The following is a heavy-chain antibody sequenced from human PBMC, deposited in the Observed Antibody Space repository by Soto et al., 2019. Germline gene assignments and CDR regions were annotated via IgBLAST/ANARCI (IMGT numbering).Heavy chain of an antibody. CDR2: ISGSGGST. Sequence: PGGSLSLACAASGFTVRSYAMSWSRQAPGKGLEWVSAISGSGGSTNYNPSLKSRVTISVDTSKNQFSLKLSSVTAADTAVYYCARYIRYWGIRAEAPGWFDPWGQGTLVTVSS. CDR1: GFTVRSYA. V-gene: IGHV3-23*02. D-gene: IGHD3-3*02. CDR3: ARYIRYWGIRAEAPGWFDP. J-gene: IGHJ5*02.